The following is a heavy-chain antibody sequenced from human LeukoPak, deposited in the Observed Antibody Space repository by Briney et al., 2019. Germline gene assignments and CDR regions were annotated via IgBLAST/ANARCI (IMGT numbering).Heavy chain of an antibody. V-gene: IGHV4-59*08. D-gene: IGHD5-24*01. CDR2: ICSSGGP. J-gene: IGHJ4*02. CDR3: ARHGGGYSFDY. CDR1: GGSISSYC. Sequence: SETLSLTCTVSGGSISSYCWTWIRQPPGKGLEWIGYICSSGGPNYNPSLKSRVTMSVGTSNNQFSLKLNSVTAADVAMYYCARHGGGYSFDYWGQGTLVTVSS.